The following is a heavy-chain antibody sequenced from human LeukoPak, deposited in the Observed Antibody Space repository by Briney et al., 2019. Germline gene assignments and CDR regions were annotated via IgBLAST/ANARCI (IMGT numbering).Heavy chain of an antibody. D-gene: IGHD3-10*01. V-gene: IGHV3-30*02. CDR1: GFTVSSYG. CDR2: IRYHGSNK. J-gene: IGHJ4*02. CDR3: AKDRVPGSGSYWSRRYFDY. Sequence: GESLRLSCAASGFTVSSYGMHWVRQAPGKGLEWVAFIRYHGSNKYYADSVKGRFTISRDNSKNTLYLQMNSLRAEDTAVYYCAKDRVPGSGSYWSRRYFDYWGQGTLVTVSS.